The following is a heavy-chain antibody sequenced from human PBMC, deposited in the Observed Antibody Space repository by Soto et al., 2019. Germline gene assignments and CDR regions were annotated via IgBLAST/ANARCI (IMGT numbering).Heavy chain of an antibody. CDR2: IGSSSSYI. Sequence: EVQLVESGGGLVKPGGSLRLSCAASGFTFSSYSMNWVRQAPGKGLEWVSSIGSSSSYIYYADSVKGRFTISSDNAENSLYLQMNSLRAEDTAVYYCARVGGQLVPGFDYWGQGTLVTVSS. D-gene: IGHD6-6*01. V-gene: IGHV3-21*01. CDR3: ARVGGQLVPGFDY. J-gene: IGHJ4*02. CDR1: GFTFSSYS.